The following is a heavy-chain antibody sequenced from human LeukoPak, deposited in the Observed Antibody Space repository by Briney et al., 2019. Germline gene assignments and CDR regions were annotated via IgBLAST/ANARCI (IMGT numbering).Heavy chain of an antibody. Sequence: GGSLRLSCAASGFTFSSYTMNWVRQAPGKGLEWVSYISSSSSIIYYADSVKGRFTISKDNAKNSLYLQMNSLRAGDTAVYYCARGYSYGLDYWGQGTLVTVSS. CDR3: ARGYSYGLDY. CDR1: GFTFSSYT. D-gene: IGHD5-18*01. J-gene: IGHJ4*02. CDR2: ISSSSSII. V-gene: IGHV3-48*01.